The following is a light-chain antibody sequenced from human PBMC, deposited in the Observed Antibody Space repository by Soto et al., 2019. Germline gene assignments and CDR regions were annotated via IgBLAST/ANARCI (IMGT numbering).Light chain of an antibody. CDR2: SAT. J-gene: IGKJ1*01. V-gene: IGKV1-6*01. Sequence: AIQMTQSPTSLSASVGDRVIITCRASQDISKDLGWYQQKPGKAPKFLIYSATSTQSGVPATFSGSGFGTDFPLTISSLQPEDFATYYCLQDHDDPRTFGQGTKVEF. CDR3: LQDHDDPRT. CDR1: QDISKD.